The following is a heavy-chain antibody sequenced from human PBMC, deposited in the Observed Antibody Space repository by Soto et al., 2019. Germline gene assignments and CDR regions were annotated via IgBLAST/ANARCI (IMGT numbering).Heavy chain of an antibody. J-gene: IGHJ6*02. Sequence: ASVKVSCKASGYAFTGYYIHWVRQAPGQGLEWMGCINPNSGDTKYAQKFQGWVTMTRDTSISTAYMELSRLRSGDTAGYYCEVHNSAYDRRGGLDVWGQGTTVTVSS. CDR1: GYAFTGYY. CDR2: INPNSGDT. CDR3: EVHNSAYDRRGGLDV. D-gene: IGHD5-12*01. V-gene: IGHV1-2*04.